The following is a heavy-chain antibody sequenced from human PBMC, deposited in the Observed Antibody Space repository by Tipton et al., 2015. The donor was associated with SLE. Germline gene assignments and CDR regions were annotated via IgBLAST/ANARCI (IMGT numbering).Heavy chain of an antibody. CDR2: IYTSGST. D-gene: IGHD5-18*01. CDR1: GGSITSYY. CDR3: ARLHGYSYGLNWFDP. V-gene: IGHV4-4*09. J-gene: IGHJ5*02. Sequence: TLSLTCTVSGGSITSYYWSWIRQSPGKGLEWIGYIYTSGSTNYNPSLKSRVTMSVDTSKNQFSLRLTSVIAADTAVYYCARLHGYSYGLNWFDPWGQGTLISVSS.